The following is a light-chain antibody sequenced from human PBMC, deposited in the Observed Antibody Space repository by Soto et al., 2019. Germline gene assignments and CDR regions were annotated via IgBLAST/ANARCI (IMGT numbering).Light chain of an antibody. Sequence: EIVMTQSPATLAVSPGDTVTLSCRASQSLGGNLAWYQQKPGQAPRLFIFRASSRATGVPARFSASGSGTEFTLTISELQSEDFAVYYWEQYSNWPPWTFGPGTKVDIK. CDR3: EQYSNWPPWT. V-gene: IGKV3-15*01. CDR1: QSLGGN. J-gene: IGKJ1*01. CDR2: RAS.